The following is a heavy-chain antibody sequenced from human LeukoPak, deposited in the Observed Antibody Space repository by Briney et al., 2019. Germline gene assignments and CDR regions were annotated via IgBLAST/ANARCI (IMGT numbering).Heavy chain of an antibody. CDR3: AKESVSIQLWSNPFDY. CDR1: GFTFSSYA. V-gene: IGHV3-30-3*01. Sequence: GGSLRLSCAASGFTFSSYAMHWVRQAPGKGLEWVAVISYDGSNKYYADSVKGRFTISRDNSKNTLYLQMNSLRAEDTAVYYCAKESVSIQLWSNPFDYWGQGTLVTVSS. CDR2: ISYDGSNK. J-gene: IGHJ4*02. D-gene: IGHD5-18*01.